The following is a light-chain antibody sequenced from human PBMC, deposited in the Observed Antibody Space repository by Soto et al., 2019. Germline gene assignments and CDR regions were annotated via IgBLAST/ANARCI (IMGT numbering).Light chain of an antibody. Sequence: QSVLTQPASVSGSPGQSITISCTGTSSDVGAYNFVSWYQHYPDKVPYVVIYDVANRPSGVSFRFSASKSGNTASLTVSGLQAEDEADYYCSSYAGSNNFDVFGTGTKVTVL. V-gene: IGLV2-14*03. J-gene: IGLJ1*01. CDR3: SSYAGSNNFDV. CDR1: SSDVGAYNF. CDR2: DVA.